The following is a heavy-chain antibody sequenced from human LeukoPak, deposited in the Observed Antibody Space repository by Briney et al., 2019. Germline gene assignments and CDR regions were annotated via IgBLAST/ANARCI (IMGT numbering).Heavy chain of an antibody. CDR2: IKSKTDGGTT. CDR1: GFNFGVFA. J-gene: IGHJ4*02. V-gene: IGHV3-15*01. CDR3: TTEFIVGATDFDY. D-gene: IGHD1-26*01. Sequence: GGSLRLSCAASGFNFGVFAMAWVRQAPGKGLEWVGRIKSKTDGGTTDYAAPVKGRFTISRDDSKNTLYLQMNSLKTEDTAVYYCTTEFIVGATDFDYWGQGTLVTVSS.